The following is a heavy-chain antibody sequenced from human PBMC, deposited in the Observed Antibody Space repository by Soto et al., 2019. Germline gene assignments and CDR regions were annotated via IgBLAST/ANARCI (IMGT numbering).Heavy chain of an antibody. CDR1: GFTFSSYS. J-gene: IGHJ4*02. V-gene: IGHV3-21*01. Sequence: EVQLVESGGGLVKPGGSLRLSCAASGFTFSSYSMNWVRQAPGKGLEWVSSISSSSSYIYYADSVKGRFTISRDNAKNSLYLQMNSLRAEDTAVYYCARFAGAAAGTWLAYWGQGTLVTVSS. CDR2: ISSSSSYI. CDR3: ARFAGAAAGTWLAY. D-gene: IGHD6-13*01.